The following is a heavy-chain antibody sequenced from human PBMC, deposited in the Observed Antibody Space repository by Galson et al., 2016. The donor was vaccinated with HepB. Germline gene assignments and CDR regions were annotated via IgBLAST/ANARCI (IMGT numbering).Heavy chain of an antibody. Sequence: SVKVSCKASGYTFNTYGIAWVRQAPGQGLEWMGWISAYNGLTYYTEMFQDRVTMTTDTSTNTAYMDLRSLRSDDTAVYYCARGHRLDSFDIWGQGTKVTVSS. J-gene: IGHJ3*02. CDR1: GYTFNTYG. CDR2: ISAYNGLT. V-gene: IGHV1-18*01. CDR3: ARGHRLDSFDI.